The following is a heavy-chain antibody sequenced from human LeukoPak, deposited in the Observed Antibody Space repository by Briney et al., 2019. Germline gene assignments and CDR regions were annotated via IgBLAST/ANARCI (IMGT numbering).Heavy chain of an antibody. Sequence: GGSLRLSCAASGFTFSSYAMNWVRQAPGKGLEWVSAITDSGGSTYHADSVKGRFTISRHNSKSTLYLQMNGLRAGDTAVYYCAKTRPGVGSDAFDIWGRGTLVTVSS. CDR2: ITDSGGST. V-gene: IGHV3-23*01. CDR3: AKTRPGVGSDAFDI. D-gene: IGHD2-8*01. CDR1: GFTFSSYA. J-gene: IGHJ3*02.